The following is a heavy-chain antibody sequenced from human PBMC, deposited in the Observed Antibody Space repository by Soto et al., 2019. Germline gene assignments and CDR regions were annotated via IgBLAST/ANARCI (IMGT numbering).Heavy chain of an antibody. CDR2: IYYTGNT. Sequence: QVQLQESVPGLLKPSQTLSLICSVSGGSISSGAKYWSWIRQHPGKGLEWIGYIYYTGNTDYNPSLKIRVTISVDTSKNQFSLNLSSVTAADKAGYYCTFGYYGAGPYYYYYYMDVWGKGTTVTVSS. J-gene: IGHJ6*03. V-gene: IGHV4-31*03. CDR3: TFGYYGAGPYYYYYYMDV. CDR1: GGSISSGAKY. D-gene: IGHD3-10*01.